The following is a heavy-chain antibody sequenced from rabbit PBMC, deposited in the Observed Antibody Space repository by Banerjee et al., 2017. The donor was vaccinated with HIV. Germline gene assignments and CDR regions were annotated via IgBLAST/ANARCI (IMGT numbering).Heavy chain of an antibody. J-gene: IGHJ4*01. D-gene: IGHD4-1*01. CDR2: IYNGDGST. V-gene: IGHV1S47*01. CDR3: ARDLAGVIGWNFKL. CDR1: GFDFSSNA. Sequence: QQQLEESGGGLVKPEGSLTLTCKASGFDFSSNAMCWVRQAPGKGLEWIGCIYNGDGSTYYASWVNGRFSISKTSSTTVTLQMTGLTAADTATYFCARDLAGVIGWNFKLWGPGTLVTVS.